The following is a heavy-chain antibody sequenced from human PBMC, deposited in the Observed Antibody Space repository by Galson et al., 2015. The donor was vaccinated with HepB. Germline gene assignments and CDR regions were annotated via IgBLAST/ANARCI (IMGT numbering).Heavy chain of an antibody. D-gene: IGHD1-26*01. J-gene: IGHJ5*02. Sequence: SVKVSCKASGYTFTGYYMHWVRQAPGQGLEWMGWINPNSGGTNYAQKFQGRVTMTRDTSISTAYMELSRLRSDDTAVYYCARELSGIGRTQSSFSRPRTRSYYDPWGQGTLVTVSS. V-gene: IGHV1-2*02. CDR3: ARELSGIGRTQSSFSRPRTRSYYDP. CDR1: GYTFTGYY. CDR2: INPNSGGT.